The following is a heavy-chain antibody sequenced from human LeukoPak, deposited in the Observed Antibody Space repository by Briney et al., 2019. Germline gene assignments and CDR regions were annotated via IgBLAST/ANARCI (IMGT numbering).Heavy chain of an antibody. J-gene: IGHJ3*02. Sequence: GASVKVSCKASGGTFSSYTISWVRQAPGQGLEWMGGIIPIFGTTNYAQKFQGRVTMTRDTSISTAYMELSRLRSDDTAVYYCARDQSDQAYDILTGYYTGDAFDIWGQGTMVTVSS. D-gene: IGHD3-9*01. CDR3: ARDQSDQAYDILTGYYTGDAFDI. CDR1: GGTFSSYT. CDR2: IIPIFGTT. V-gene: IGHV1-69*05.